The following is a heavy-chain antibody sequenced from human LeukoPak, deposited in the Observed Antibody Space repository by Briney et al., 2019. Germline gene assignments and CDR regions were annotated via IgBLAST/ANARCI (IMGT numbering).Heavy chain of an antibody. CDR1: GGSISSGGYY. CDR3: ARVSGYYPKQYFQP. J-gene: IGHJ1*01. D-gene: IGHD3-3*01. CDR2: IYYSGTT. Sequence: SETLSLTCTVSGGSISSGGYYWSWIRQHPGKGLEWIGYIYYSGTTNYNPSLRSRATISVDTSKNQFSLRLTSVTAADTAVYYCARVSGYYPKQYFQPWGQGTLVAVSS. V-gene: IGHV4-61*08.